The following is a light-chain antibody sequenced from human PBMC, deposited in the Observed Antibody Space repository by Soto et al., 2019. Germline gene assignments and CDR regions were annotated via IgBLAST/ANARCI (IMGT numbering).Light chain of an antibody. V-gene: IGKV3-15*01. Sequence: EIAMTQSPATPSVSPGERVTLSCRASQSVSSNLAWYQQKPGQAPRLLIYRSSTRATGIPDRFSGGGSETEFTLTLSSLQSQDFAGYYCQQYHNWPPRTFGQGTKVEIK. CDR2: RSS. CDR3: QQYHNWPPRT. J-gene: IGKJ1*01. CDR1: QSVSSN.